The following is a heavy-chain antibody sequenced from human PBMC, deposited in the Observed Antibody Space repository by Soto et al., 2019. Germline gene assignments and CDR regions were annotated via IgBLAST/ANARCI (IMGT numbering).Heavy chain of an antibody. CDR3: ARLQFYDFWSGSVTMDV. CDR2: IYYTGTT. D-gene: IGHD3-3*01. V-gene: IGHV4-61*01. Sequence: QVQLQESGPGLVKPSETLSLTCTVSGGSVSSGRYQWSWIRQSPGKGLEWIGYIYYTGTTNYNPSRKSRVTISVDTSKNQFSLKLTSVTAADTALYFCARLQFYDFWSGSVTMDVWGQGTSVTVSS. CDR1: GGSVSSGRYQ. J-gene: IGHJ6*02.